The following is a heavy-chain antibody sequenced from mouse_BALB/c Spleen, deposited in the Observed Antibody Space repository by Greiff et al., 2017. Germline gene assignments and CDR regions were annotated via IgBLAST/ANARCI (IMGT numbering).Heavy chain of an antibody. V-gene: IGHV1-80*01. J-gene: IGHJ3*01. D-gene: IGHD1-1*01. CDR3: ASPPRYGSSIAY. Sequence: VQLQQSGAELVRPGSSVKLSCTASGYAFSSYWMNWVKQRPGQGLEWIGLIFPGDGDTNYNEKFKGKATLTADKSSITAYMPLSSLTSEDSAVSFCASPPRYGSSIAYWGQGTSVTVSA. CDR1: GYAFSSYW. CDR2: IFPGDGDT.